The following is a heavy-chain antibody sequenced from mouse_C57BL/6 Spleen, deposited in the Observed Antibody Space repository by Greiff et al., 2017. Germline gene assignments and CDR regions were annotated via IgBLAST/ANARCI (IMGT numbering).Heavy chain of an antibody. D-gene: IGHD1-1*01. J-gene: IGHJ1*03. CDR3: ASYYYGSSYWYFDV. Sequence: EVQLQQSGAELVKPGASVKLSCTASGFNFQDYYMHWVKQRTEQGLEWIGRFDPEDGETKYAPKFQGKATITADTASNTAYLQLSSLTSEDTAVYYCASYYYGSSYWYFDVWGTGTTVTVSA. CDR1: GFNFQDYY. V-gene: IGHV14-2*01. CDR2: FDPEDGET.